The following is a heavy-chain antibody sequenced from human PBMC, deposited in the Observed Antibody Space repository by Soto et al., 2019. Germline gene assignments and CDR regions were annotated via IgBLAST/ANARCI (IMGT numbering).Heavy chain of an antibody. D-gene: IGHD2-2*01. CDR2: ISSSSTI. J-gene: IGHJ4*02. V-gene: IGHV3-48*02. CDR1: GFTFSSYS. Sequence: EVQLVESGGGLVQPGGSLRLSCAASGFTFSSYSMNWVRQAPGKGLEWVSYISSSSTIYYADSVKGRFTISRDNAKNSLYLQMNSLRDEDTAVYYCARDGGYCSSTSCYARYFDYWGQGTLVTVSS. CDR3: ARDGGYCSSTSCYARYFDY.